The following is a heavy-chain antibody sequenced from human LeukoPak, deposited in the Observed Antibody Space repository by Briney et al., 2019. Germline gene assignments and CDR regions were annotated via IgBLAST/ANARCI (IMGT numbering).Heavy chain of an antibody. CDR1: EFTFRSYW. Sequence: QTGGSLRLSCAASEFTFRSYWMTWVRQAPGKGLEWVANINQDGSEKYYVDSVKGRFTISRDNAKNSLYLQMNSLRAEDTAVYYCARDDILTGYMPGYFDYWGQGTLVTVSS. CDR3: ARDDILTGYMPGYFDY. J-gene: IGHJ4*02. V-gene: IGHV3-7*01. D-gene: IGHD3-9*01. CDR2: INQDGSEK.